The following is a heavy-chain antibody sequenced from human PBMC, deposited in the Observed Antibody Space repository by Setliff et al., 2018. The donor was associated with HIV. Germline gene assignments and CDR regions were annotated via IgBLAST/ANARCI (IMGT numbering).Heavy chain of an antibody. J-gene: IGHJ4*02. CDR3: ARSDSANWYVDH. D-gene: IGHD1-1*01. Sequence: GESLKISCKGSGYTFTSYWIGWVRQMPGKGLEWMGIIYPGDSDTRYSPSFQGQVTISADKSINTAFLQWSSLKASDTAMFYCARSDSANWYVDHWGQGTLVTVSS. CDR1: GYTFTSYW. CDR2: IYPGDSDT. V-gene: IGHV5-51*01.